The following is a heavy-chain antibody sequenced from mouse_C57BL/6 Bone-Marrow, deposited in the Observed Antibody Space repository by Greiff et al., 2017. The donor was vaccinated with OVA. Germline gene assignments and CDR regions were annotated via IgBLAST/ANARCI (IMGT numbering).Heavy chain of an antibody. V-gene: IGHV5-12*01. CDR1: GFTFSDYY. CDR2: ISNGGGST. J-gene: IGHJ3*01. Sequence: EVMLVESGGGLVQPGGSLKLSCAASGFTFSDYYMYWVRQTPEKRLEWVAYISNGGGSTYYPDTVKGRFTISRDNAKNTLYLQMSRLKSEDTAMYYCARQEAYWGQGTLVTVSA. CDR3: ARQEAY.